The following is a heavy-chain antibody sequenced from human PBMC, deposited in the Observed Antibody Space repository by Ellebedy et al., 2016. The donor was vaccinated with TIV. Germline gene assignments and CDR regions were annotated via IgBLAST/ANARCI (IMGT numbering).Heavy chain of an antibody. D-gene: IGHD5-18*01. CDR1: GGSFSGYY. J-gene: IGHJ4*02. Sequence: MPSETLSLTCAVYGGSFSGYYWSWNRQPPGKGLEWIGAINHSGSTNYNPSLKSRVPVSVDTSKNQFSLKLSSVTAADTAVYYCERTYAMANDFDYWGQGTLVTVSS. V-gene: IGHV4-34*01. CDR2: INHSGST. CDR3: ERTYAMANDFDY.